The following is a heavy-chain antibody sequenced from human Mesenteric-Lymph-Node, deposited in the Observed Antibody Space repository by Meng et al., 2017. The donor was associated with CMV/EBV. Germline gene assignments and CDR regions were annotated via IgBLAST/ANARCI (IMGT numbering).Heavy chain of an antibody. V-gene: IGHV3-66*02. Sequence: LTRAASGFTVSCNYMSWVRQAPGKGLEWVSVIYSGGSTYYADSVKGRFTISRDNSKNTLYLQMNSLRAEDTAVYYCARDAVVTSTTNYYYYYGMDVWGQGTTVTVSS. CDR3: ARDAVVTSTTNYYYYYGMDV. J-gene: IGHJ6*02. D-gene: IGHD4-23*01. CDR2: IYSGGST. CDR1: GFTVSCNY.